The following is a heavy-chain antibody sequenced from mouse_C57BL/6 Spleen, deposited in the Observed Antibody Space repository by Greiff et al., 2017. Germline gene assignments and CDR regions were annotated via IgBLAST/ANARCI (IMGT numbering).Heavy chain of an antibody. CDR1: GYAFSSYW. CDR2: IYPGDGDT. Sequence: LQESGAELVKPGASVKISCKASGYAFSSYWMNWVKQRPGKGLEWIGQIYPGDGDTNYNGKFKGKATLTADKSSSTAYMQLSSLTSEDSAVYFCARGGLSWFAYWGQGTLVTVSA. D-gene: IGHD2-2*01. J-gene: IGHJ3*01. CDR3: ARGGLSWFAY. V-gene: IGHV1-80*01.